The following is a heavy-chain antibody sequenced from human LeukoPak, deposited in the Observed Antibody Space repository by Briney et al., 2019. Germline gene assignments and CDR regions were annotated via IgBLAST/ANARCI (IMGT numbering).Heavy chain of an antibody. V-gene: IGHV4-39*07. CDR3: ARGSNYYDSSGYDPHFDY. J-gene: IGHJ4*02. D-gene: IGHD3-22*01. Sequence: SSETLPLTCTVSGGSISSGGYYWSWIRQPPGKGLEWIGEINHSGSTNYNPSLKSRVTISVDTSKNQFSLKLSSVTAADTAVYYCARGSNYYDSSGYDPHFDYWGQGTLVTVSS. CDR2: INHSGST. CDR1: GGSISSGGYY.